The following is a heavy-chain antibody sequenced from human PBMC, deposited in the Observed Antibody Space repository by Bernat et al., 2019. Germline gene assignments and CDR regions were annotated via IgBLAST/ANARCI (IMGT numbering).Heavy chain of an antibody. CDR2: ISSSSTI. CDR3: ARDLATTVTTLYYYYYYMDV. CDR1: GFTVSSNY. J-gene: IGHJ6*03. V-gene: IGHV3-48*02. D-gene: IGHD4-11*01. Sequence: EVQLVESGGGLIQPGGSLRLSCAASGFTVSSNYMSWVRQAPGKGLEWVSYISSSSTIYYADSVKGRFTISRDNAKNSLYLQMNSLRDEDTAVYYCARDLATTVTTLYYYYYYMDVWGKGTTVTVSS.